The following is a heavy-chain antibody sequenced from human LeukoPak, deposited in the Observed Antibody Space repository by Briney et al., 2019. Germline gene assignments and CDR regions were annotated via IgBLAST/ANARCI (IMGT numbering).Heavy chain of an antibody. CDR2: INPSGGST. J-gene: IGHJ4*02. Sequence: ASVKVSCKASGYTFTSYYMHWVRQAPGQGLEWMGIINPSGGSTSYAQKFQGRVTMTRDTSASTVYMELSSLRSEDTAVYYCARAPDYYDSSGYFDYWGQGTLVTVSS. CDR1: GYTFTSYY. D-gene: IGHD3-22*01. V-gene: IGHV1-46*01. CDR3: ARAPDYYDSSGYFDY.